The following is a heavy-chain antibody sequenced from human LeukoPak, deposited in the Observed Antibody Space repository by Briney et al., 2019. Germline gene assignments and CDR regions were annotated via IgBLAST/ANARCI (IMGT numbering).Heavy chain of an antibody. CDR3: ARDGGGGYSYGYLDY. CDR2: IIPILGTA. D-gene: IGHD5-18*01. V-gene: IGHV1-69*13. Sequence: SVKVSCKASGGTFISYAISWVRQAPGQGLEWMGGIIPILGTANYAQKFQGRVTITADESTSTAYMELSSLRSEDTAVYYCARDGGGGYSYGYLDYWGQGTLVTVSS. J-gene: IGHJ4*02. CDR1: GGTFISYA.